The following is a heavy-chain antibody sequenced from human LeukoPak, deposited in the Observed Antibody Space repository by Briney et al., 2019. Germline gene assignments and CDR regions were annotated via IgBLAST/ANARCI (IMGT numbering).Heavy chain of an antibody. Sequence: GGSLRLSCAASGFTFSSYAMSWVRQAPGKGLEWVSAISGSGGSTYYADSVKGRFTISRDNSKNTLYLQINSLRAEDTAVYYCAKDRYYYGSGSSPDYFDYWGQGTLVTVSS. CDR1: GFTFSSYA. D-gene: IGHD3-10*01. V-gene: IGHV3-23*01. CDR2: ISGSGGST. CDR3: AKDRYYYGSGSSPDYFDY. J-gene: IGHJ4*02.